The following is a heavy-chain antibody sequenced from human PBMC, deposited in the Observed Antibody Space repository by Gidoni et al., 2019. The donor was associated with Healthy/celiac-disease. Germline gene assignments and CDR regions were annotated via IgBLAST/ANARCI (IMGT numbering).Heavy chain of an antibody. CDR2: ISSSSSYI. D-gene: IGHD3-3*01. CDR3: ARDSYYDFWSGYYTENYMDV. Sequence: EVQLVESGGGLVKPGGSLRPSCAASGFTFSSYSMNWVRHAPGKGLELVLSISSSSSYIYYADSVKGRFTISRDNAKNSLYLQMNSLRAEDTAVYYCARDSYYDFWSGYYTENYMDVWGKGTTVTVSS. J-gene: IGHJ6*03. V-gene: IGHV3-21*01. CDR1: GFTFSSYS.